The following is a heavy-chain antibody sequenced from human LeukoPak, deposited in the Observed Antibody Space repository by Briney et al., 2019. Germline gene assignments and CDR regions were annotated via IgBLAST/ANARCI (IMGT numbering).Heavy chain of an antibody. CDR3: ARDVADYMDV. V-gene: IGHV4-59*01. Sequence: SETLSLTCTVSGGSISSYYWSWIRQPPGKGLEWIGYIYYSGSTTYNPSLKSRVTISVDTSKNQFSLKLSSVTAADTAVYYCARDVADYMDVWGKGTTVSVSS. CDR2: IYYSGST. CDR1: GGSISSYY. J-gene: IGHJ6*03.